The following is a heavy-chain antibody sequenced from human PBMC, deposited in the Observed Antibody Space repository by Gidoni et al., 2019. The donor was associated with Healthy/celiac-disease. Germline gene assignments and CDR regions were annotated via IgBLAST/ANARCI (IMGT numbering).Heavy chain of an antibody. CDR1: EGTFSSYA. D-gene: IGHD6-19*01. CDR3: ARVGSSGPKGGNAFDI. Sequence: QVQLVQSGAEVKKPGSSVTVSCKASEGTFSSYAISWVRQAPGQGLEWMGGIITIFGTANYAQKFQGRVTITADESTSTAYMELSSLRYEDTAVYYCARVGSSGPKGGNAFDIWGQGTMVTVSS. CDR2: IITIFGTA. J-gene: IGHJ3*02. V-gene: IGHV1-69*01.